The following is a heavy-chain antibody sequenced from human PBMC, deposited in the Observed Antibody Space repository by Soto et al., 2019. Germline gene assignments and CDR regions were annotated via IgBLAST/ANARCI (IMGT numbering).Heavy chain of an antibody. J-gene: IGHJ4*02. D-gene: IGHD2-15*01. CDR2: INGGGGST. CDR1: GFTFSSYT. Sequence: EVQLLEAGGDLIQPGGSLRLSCAASGFTFSSYTMTWVRQAPGKGLEWVSAINGGGGSTYYADTVKGGFTISRDNSKDTLYLQMNSLRAEDTAVYYCVKDKVCSGGSCYYDYWGQGTLVTVST. CDR3: VKDKVCSGGSCYYDY. V-gene: IGHV3-23*01.